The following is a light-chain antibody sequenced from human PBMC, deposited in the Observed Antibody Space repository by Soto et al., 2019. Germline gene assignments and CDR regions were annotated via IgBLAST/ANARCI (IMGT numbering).Light chain of an antibody. V-gene: IGKV1-5*01. CDR2: DAS. CDR3: QQYNSYVT. J-gene: IGKJ1*01. CDR1: QSINTW. Sequence: DIPMTQSPTTLSASVGDRVTITCRASQSINTWLAWYQQKSGKAPKLLIYDASSLESGVPPRFSGSGSGTEFTLTISSLQPDDFGTYYCQQYNSYVTFAQGTKVDIK.